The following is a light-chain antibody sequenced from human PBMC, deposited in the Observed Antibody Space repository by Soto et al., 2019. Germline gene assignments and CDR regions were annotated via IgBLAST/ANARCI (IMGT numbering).Light chain of an antibody. CDR3: QQYNNWIT. CDR2: GAS. J-gene: IGKJ5*01. CDR1: QSVSNN. Sequence: EIVLTQSPATLSLSPGERATVSCRASQSVSNNYLAWYQQKPGQAPRLLIYGASTRAIGIPARFSGSGSGTEFTLTISSLQSEDFAVYYCQQYNNWITFGQGTRLEIK. V-gene: IGKV3-15*01.